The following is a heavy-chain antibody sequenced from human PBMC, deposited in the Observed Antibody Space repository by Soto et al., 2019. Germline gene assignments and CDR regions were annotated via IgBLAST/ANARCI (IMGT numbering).Heavy chain of an antibody. Sequence: PSETLSLTCTVSGGSISSYYWSWIRQPPGKGLEWIGYIYYSGSTNYNPSLKSRVTISVDTSKNQFSLKLSSVTAADTAVYYCACYPYGDYGSAFDIWGQGTMVTVSS. D-gene: IGHD4-17*01. CDR3: ACYPYGDYGSAFDI. CDR1: GGSISSYY. J-gene: IGHJ3*02. V-gene: IGHV4-59*08. CDR2: IYYSGST.